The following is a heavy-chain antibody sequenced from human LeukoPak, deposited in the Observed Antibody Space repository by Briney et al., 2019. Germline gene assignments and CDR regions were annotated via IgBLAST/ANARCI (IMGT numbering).Heavy chain of an antibody. CDR1: GYIFSSYW. J-gene: IGHJ4*02. CDR2: IYPTDSDT. Sequence: GESLKISCKGSGYIFSSYWIGWGRQLPGKGLEWMGIIYPTDSDTRYSPSFQGQITISADKSISTAYLQWSSLRASDTAVYYCVRQPTTSPLFDSWGQGTLVTVSS. V-gene: IGHV5-51*01. CDR3: VRQPTTSPLFDS. D-gene: IGHD1-1*01.